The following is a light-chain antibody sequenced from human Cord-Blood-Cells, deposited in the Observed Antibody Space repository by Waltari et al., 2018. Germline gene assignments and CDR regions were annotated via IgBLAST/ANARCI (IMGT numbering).Light chain of an antibody. CDR3: CSYAGSVV. CDR2: EGS. Sequence: QSALTLPASVSGSPGQSLTLSCTGTSSDVGSYNLVSWYQQHPGKAPKHMIYEGSKRPSGVSNRFSGSKSGNTASLTISGLQAEDEADYYCCSYAGSVVFGGGTKLTVL. V-gene: IGLV2-23*01. CDR1: SSDVGSYNL. J-gene: IGLJ2*01.